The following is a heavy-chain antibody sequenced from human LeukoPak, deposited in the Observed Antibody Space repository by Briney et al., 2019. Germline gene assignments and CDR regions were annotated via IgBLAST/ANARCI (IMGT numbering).Heavy chain of an antibody. CDR2: INPNSGGT. D-gene: IGHD3-10*01. J-gene: IGHJ4*02. Sequence: ASVKVSCKASGYTFTGYYMHWVRRAPGQGLEWMGWINPNSGGTNYAQKFQGRVTMTRDTSISTAYMELSRLRSDDTAVYYCWIWFGELLGGYFDYWGQGTLVTVSS. V-gene: IGHV1-2*02. CDR1: GYTFTGYY. CDR3: WIWFGELLGGYFDY.